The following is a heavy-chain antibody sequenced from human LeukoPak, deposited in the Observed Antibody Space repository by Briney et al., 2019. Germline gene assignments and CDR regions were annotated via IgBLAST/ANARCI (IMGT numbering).Heavy chain of an antibody. D-gene: IGHD5-24*01. J-gene: IGHJ4*02. Sequence: PGGSLRLSCAASGFIFSDYYMSWIRQAPGKGLEWVSYISSSGSTIYYADSVKGRFTISRDNAKNSLYLQMNSLRAEDTAVYYCARDRGDGYNALFDYWGQGTLVTVSS. CDR2: ISSSGSTI. CDR3: ARDRGDGYNALFDY. V-gene: IGHV3-11*01. CDR1: GFIFSDYY.